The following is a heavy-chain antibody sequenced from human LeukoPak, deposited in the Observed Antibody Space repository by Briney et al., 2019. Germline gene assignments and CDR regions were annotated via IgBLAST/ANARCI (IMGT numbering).Heavy chain of an antibody. CDR2: IIPIFGTA. CDR1: GGTFSSSS. D-gene: IGHD3-9*01. Sequence: ASVKVSCKASGGTFSSSSISWVRQAPGQGLEWMGGIIPIFGTANYAQKFQGRVTITADESTSTAYMELSSLRSDDTAVYYCARGSSGILTGYYSRYYFDYWGQGTLVTVSS. J-gene: IGHJ4*02. V-gene: IGHV1-69*13. CDR3: ARGSSGILTGYYSRYYFDY.